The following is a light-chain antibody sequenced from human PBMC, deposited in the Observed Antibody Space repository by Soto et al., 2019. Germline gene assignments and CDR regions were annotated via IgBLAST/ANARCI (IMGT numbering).Light chain of an antibody. Sequence: EIVMTQSPATLSVSPGERATLSCRASQSVSSNLAWYQQKPGQTPKLFIYDASTRATGIPARFSGSGSGTEFALTISSLQSEDFAVYYCQQYNVWPLTFGGGTKVEFK. V-gene: IGKV3-15*01. CDR3: QQYNVWPLT. CDR1: QSVSSN. CDR2: DAS. J-gene: IGKJ4*01.